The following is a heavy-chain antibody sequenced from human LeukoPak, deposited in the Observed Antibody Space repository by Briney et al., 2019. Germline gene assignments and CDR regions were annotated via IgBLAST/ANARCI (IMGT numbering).Heavy chain of an antibody. CDR2: ISSSSSYI. J-gene: IGHJ6*03. D-gene: IGHD3-16*01. CDR3: ARERGNYMDV. CDR1: GFTFSSYS. Sequence: PGGSLRLSCAASGFTFSSYSMNWVRQAPGKELEWVSSISSSSSYIYYADSVKGRFTISRDNAKNSLYLQMNSLRAEDTAVYYCARERGNYMDVWGKGTTVTVSS. V-gene: IGHV3-21*01.